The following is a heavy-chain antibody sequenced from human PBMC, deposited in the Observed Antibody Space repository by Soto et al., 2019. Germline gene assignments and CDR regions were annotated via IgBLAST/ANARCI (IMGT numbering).Heavy chain of an antibody. D-gene: IGHD6-19*01. Sequence: QVQLQESGPGLVKPSQTLSLTCTVSAGSITSAGYFWIWVRQHPGKGLEWIGDIYYNGSTYYNPSLKSRLTISIGTSENQFSLKLNSVTAADTAVYYCARDQWRDGFDIWGQGTMVTVSS. CDR3: ARDQWRDGFDI. V-gene: IGHV4-31*03. CDR2: IYYNGST. CDR1: AGSITSAGYF. J-gene: IGHJ3*02.